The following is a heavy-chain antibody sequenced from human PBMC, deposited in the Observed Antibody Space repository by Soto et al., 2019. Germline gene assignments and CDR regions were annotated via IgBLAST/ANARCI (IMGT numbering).Heavy chain of an antibody. CDR2: VYNSGST. J-gene: IGHJ4*02. V-gene: IGHV4-59*01. D-gene: IGHD6-13*01. CDR1: GGSISSNY. CDR3: ARYRREAVAGYTLDN. Sequence: SETLSLTCTASGGSISSNYWTWIRQPPGKGLEWIGYVYNSGSTNYNPSLKSRVTISEDTSKSQFSLKVNSMTAADTAVYYCARYRREAVAGYTLDNWGQGILVTVSS.